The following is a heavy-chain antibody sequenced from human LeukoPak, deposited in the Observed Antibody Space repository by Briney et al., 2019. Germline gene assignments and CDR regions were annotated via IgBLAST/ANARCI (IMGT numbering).Heavy chain of an antibody. CDR1: GFTFDDYA. J-gene: IGHJ4*02. Sequence: GGSLRLSCAASGFTFDDYAMHWVRQAPGKGLEWVANIKEDGSEKYYVDSVKGRFTISRDSAKNSLYLQMNSLRVEDTAVYYCARDHNYGSDYWGQGTLVTVSS. D-gene: IGHD5-18*01. CDR3: ARDHNYGSDY. CDR2: IKEDGSEK. V-gene: IGHV3-7*03.